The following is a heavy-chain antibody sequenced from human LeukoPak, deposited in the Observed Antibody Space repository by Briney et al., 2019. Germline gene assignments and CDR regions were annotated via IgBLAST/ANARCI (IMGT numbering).Heavy chain of an antibody. CDR2: ISTSSSYI. CDR3: ARVGEKAFHLWPEIDY. CDR1: GFTFSSYS. D-gene: IGHD5-24*01. Sequence: GGSLRLSCAASGFTFSSYSMNWVRQAPGKGLEWVSSISTSSSYIYYADSVKGRFTISRDNAKNSLYLQMNSLRAEDTAVYYCARVGEKAFHLWPEIDYWGQGTLVTVS. J-gene: IGHJ4*02. V-gene: IGHV3-21*01.